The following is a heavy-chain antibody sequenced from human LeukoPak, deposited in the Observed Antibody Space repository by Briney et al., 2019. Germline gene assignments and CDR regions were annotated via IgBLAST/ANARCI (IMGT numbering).Heavy chain of an antibody. D-gene: IGHD2-15*01. J-gene: IGHJ4*02. CDR3: ARVAAKTVDY. Sequence: SETLSLTCSVSGGSIGRGSYYWGWIRQSPGKGLEWIGSTYYSGSTNYNPSLKSRVTISVDTSKNQFSLKLSSVTAADTAVYYCARVAAKTVDYWGQGTLVTVSS. V-gene: IGHV4-39*07. CDR1: GGSIGRGSYY. CDR2: TYYSGST.